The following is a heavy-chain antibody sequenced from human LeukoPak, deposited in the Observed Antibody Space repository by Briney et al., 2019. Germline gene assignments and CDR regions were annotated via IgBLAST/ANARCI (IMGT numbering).Heavy chain of an antibody. CDR1: GFTFSDYY. CDR2: ISTSGSTI. CDR3: AGYTFWSGYYTGEVFYDY. J-gene: IGHJ4*02. Sequence: GGSLRLSCAASGFTFSDYYMSWIRQAPGKGLEWVSYISTSGSTIYYADSVKGRFTISRDNAKNSLYLQMNSLRAEDTAVYYCAGYTFWSGYYTGEVFYDYWGQGTLVTVSS. V-gene: IGHV3-11*04. D-gene: IGHD3-3*01.